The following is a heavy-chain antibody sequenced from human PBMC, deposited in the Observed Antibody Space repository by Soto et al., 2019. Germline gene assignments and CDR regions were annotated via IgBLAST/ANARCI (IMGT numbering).Heavy chain of an antibody. J-gene: IGHJ4*02. CDR3: ARWGLSSSWYYFDY. CDR2: IYYSGST. V-gene: IGHV4-31*03. Sequence: SETLSLTCTVSGGSISSGGYYWSWIRQHPGKGLEWIGYIYYSGSTYYNPSLKSRVTISVDTSKNQFSLKLSSVTAADTAVYYCARWGLSSSWYYFDYWGQGTLVTVSS. D-gene: IGHD6-13*01. CDR1: GGSISSGGYY.